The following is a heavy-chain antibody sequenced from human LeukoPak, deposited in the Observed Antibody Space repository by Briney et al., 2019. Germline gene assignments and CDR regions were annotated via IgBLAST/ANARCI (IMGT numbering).Heavy chain of an antibody. Sequence: GASVKVSCKVSGYTLTELSMHWVRQAPGKGLEWMGGFDPEDGETIYAQKFQGRVTMTEDTSTDTAYMEPSSLRSEDTAVYYCATRGPYDSSGYYYGWGQGTLVTVSS. J-gene: IGHJ4*02. D-gene: IGHD3-22*01. V-gene: IGHV1-24*01. CDR1: GYTLTELS. CDR3: ATRGPYDSSGYYYG. CDR2: FDPEDGET.